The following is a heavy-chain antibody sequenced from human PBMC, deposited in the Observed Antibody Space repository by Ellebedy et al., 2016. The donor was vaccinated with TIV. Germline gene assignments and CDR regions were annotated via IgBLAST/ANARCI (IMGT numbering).Heavy chain of an antibody. J-gene: IGHJ4*02. D-gene: IGHD3-16*01. CDR1: GGTFSSYA. Sequence: SVKVSXKASGGTFSSYAISWVRQAPGQGLEWMGGIIPIFGTANYAQKFQGRVTITADKSTSTAYMELSSLRSEDTAVYYCAAEPDGDYVSRDYWGQGTLVTVSS. CDR2: IIPIFGTA. CDR3: AAEPDGDYVSRDY. V-gene: IGHV1-69*06.